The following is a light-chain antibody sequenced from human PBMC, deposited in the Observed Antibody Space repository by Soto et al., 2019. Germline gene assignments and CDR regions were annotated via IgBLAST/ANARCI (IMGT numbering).Light chain of an antibody. CDR2: LNSDGSH. CDR1: SGHSSYA. CDR3: QTWGTGGV. J-gene: IGLJ2*01. Sequence: QSVLTQSPSASVSLGASVKLTCTLSSGHSSYAIAWHQQQPEKGPRYLMKLNSDGSHSKGDGIPDRFSGSSSGAERYLTISSLQSEDEADYYCQTWGTGGVFGGGTKLTV. V-gene: IGLV4-69*01.